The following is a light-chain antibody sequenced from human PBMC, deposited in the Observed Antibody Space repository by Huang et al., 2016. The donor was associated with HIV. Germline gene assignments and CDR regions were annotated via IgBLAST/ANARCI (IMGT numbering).Light chain of an antibody. V-gene: IGKV3-11*01. Sequence: EVVLTQSPVTLSLSPGERATLSCRASQSISSYLAWYQQKPGQTPRLLIYAASNRATGIPARFSGSGSGTDFTLTISNLEPEDIAVYYCQQRSNWPPYTFGPGTKLEIK. J-gene: IGKJ2*01. CDR3: QQRSNWPPYT. CDR2: AAS. CDR1: QSISSY.